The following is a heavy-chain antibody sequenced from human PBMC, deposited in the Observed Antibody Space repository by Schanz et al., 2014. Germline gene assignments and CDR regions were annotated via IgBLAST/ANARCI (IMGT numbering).Heavy chain of an antibody. V-gene: IGHV3-53*01. CDR3: ARNRGSGGQNWYFDL. Sequence: VQLVESGGGVVQPGGSLRLSCTASGFSVGNKYMNWVRQAPGKGLEWVSAMNESHSTIYYADSVRGRFTISSDSSKNTLYLQMSSLRADDTAVYYCARNRGSGGQNWYFDLWGRGTLVTVSS. D-gene: IGHD1-26*01. CDR2: MNESHSTI. J-gene: IGHJ2*01. CDR1: GFSVGNKY.